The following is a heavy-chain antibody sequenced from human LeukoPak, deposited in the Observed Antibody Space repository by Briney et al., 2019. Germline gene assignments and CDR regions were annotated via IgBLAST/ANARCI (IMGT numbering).Heavy chain of an antibody. CDR3: ARVYDSSFYYYYYGMDV. CDR1: GYTFASYD. D-gene: IGHD3-22*01. V-gene: IGHV1-8*01. CDR2: MNPNSGNT. Sequence: ASVKVSCKASGYTFASYDINWVRQATGQGLEWMGWMNPNSGNTGYAQKFQGRVTMTRNTSISTAYMELSSLRSEDTAVYYCARVYDSSFYYYYYGMDVWGQGTTVTVSS. J-gene: IGHJ6*02.